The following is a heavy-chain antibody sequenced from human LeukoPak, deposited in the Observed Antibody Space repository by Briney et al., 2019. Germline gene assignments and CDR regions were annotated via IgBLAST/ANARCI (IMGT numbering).Heavy chain of an antibody. CDR2: IIPIFGTA. CDR1: GGTFSSYA. J-gene: IGHJ6*03. V-gene: IGHV1-69*13. CDR3: ARAPGITGTTGYYYYYYMDV. Sequence: GASVKVSCEASGGTFSSYAISWVRQAPGQGLEWMGGIIPIFGTANYAQKFQGRVTITADESTSTAYMELSSLRSEDTAVYYCARAPGITGTTGYYYYYYMDVWGKGTTVTVSS. D-gene: IGHD1-7*01.